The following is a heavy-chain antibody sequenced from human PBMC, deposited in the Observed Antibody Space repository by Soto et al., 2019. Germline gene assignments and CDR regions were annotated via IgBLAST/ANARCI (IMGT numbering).Heavy chain of an antibody. D-gene: IGHD3-22*01. Sequence: GESLKISCKTSEYIFTNFWIGWVRQMPGKGLEWMGIIHPSDSETRYSPSFQGQVTISGDKSIFTAYLQWSSLKASDTAIYYCARQIYDSDTGPNFQYYFDSWGQGTPVTVSS. CDR2: IHPSDSET. CDR1: EYIFTNFW. V-gene: IGHV5-51*01. CDR3: ARQIYDSDTGPNFQYYFDS. J-gene: IGHJ4*02.